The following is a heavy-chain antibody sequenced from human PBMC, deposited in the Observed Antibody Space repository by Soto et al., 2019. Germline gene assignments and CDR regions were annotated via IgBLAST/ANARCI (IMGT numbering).Heavy chain of an antibody. CDR2: IYYTGST. CDR3: VRGTPSGSYSMDV. D-gene: IGHD2-15*01. Sequence: QVQLQESGPGLVKPSQTLSLTCTVSGGSISSGGYFWSWIRQHPGKGLEWFGYIYYTGSTYYNPSLNSRVTISVDTSKHQFSLRLSSVTAADTAVYYCVRGTPSGSYSMDVWGQGTTVTVSS. V-gene: IGHV4-31*03. J-gene: IGHJ6*02. CDR1: GGSISSGGYF.